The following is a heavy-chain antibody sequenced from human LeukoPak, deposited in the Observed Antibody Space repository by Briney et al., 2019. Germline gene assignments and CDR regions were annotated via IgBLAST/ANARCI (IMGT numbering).Heavy chain of an antibody. V-gene: IGHV3-21*01. CDR3: ASQELYDFWSGYSPLGY. J-gene: IGHJ4*02. D-gene: IGHD3-3*01. CDR1: GFTFSSYS. Sequence: GGSLRLXCAASGFTFSSYSMNWVRQAPGKVLEWVSSISSSSSYIYYADSVKGRFTISRDNAKNSLYLQMNSLRAEDTAVYYCASQELYDFWSGYSPLGYWGQGTLVTVSS. CDR2: ISSSSSYI.